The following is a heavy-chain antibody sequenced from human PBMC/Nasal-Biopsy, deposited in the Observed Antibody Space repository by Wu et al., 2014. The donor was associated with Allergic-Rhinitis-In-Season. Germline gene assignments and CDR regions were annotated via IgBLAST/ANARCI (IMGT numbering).Heavy chain of an antibody. J-gene: IGHJ6*03. CDR2: INPDGSEK. CDR3: ARVVRSTYDVLTGYYTYYYYYYMDV. V-gene: IGHV3-7*01. Sequence: CAASGFTFSRNWMTWVRHTPGKGLAWVANINPDGSEKYYVDSVKGRFTISRDNAENSLYLQMNNLRAEDTAVYYCARVVRSTYDVLTGYYTYYYYYYMDVWGKGTTVTVSS. D-gene: IGHD3-9*01. CDR1: GFTFSRNW.